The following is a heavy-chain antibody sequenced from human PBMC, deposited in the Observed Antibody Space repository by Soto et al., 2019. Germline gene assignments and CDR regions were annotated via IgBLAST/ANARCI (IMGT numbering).Heavy chain of an antibody. CDR1: GGSISSYY. D-gene: IGHD2-2*01. CDR3: ARGEYCSSTSCLNGYYYYYYGMDV. V-gene: IGHV4-4*07. Sequence: SETLSLTCTVSGGSISSYYWSWIRQPAGKGLEWIGRIYTSGSTNYNPSLKSRVTMSVDTSKNQFSLKLSSVTAADTAVYYCARGEYCSSTSCLNGYYYYYYGMDVWGQGTTVTVSS. J-gene: IGHJ6*02. CDR2: IYTSGST.